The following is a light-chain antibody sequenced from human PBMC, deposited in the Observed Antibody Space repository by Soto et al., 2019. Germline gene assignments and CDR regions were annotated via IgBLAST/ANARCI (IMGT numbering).Light chain of an antibody. V-gene: IGKV3-20*01. Sequence: EVVLTQSPGTLSLSPGDRVTLSCRASQTVTNDYLAWYQQKDGQAPRLLIYGASTRATGVPDRLSGSGSGTEYTLTISRLEPEDFAVYSCQQYGFSPISFGQGTRLEIK. CDR3: QQYGFSPIS. J-gene: IGKJ5*01. CDR2: GAS. CDR1: QTVTNDY.